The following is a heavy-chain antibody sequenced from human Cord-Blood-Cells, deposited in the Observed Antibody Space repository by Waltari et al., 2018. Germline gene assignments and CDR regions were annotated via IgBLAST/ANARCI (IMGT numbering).Heavy chain of an antibody. CDR1: GYTFTSYY. D-gene: IGHD1-26*01. J-gene: IGHJ5*02. CDR2: SNPSGGST. Sequence: QVQLVQSGAEVKKPGASVKVSCKASGYTFTSYYMHWVRQAPGQGLEWMGRSNPSGGSTSYARKFQGKVTMTRDTSTSTVYVELGSLRSEDTAVYYCAGGNYFNWFDPWGQGTLVTVSS. CDR3: AGGNYFNWFDP. V-gene: IGHV1-46*01.